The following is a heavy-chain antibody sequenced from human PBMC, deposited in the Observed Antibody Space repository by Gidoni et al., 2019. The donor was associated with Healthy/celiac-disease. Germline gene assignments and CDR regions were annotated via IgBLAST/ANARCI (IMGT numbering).Heavy chain of an antibody. CDR2: ISGSGGST. CDR3: APYCSGGSCYAYYYYGMDV. J-gene: IGHJ6*02. V-gene: IGHV3-23*01. Sequence: EVQMLESGGGLVQPGGYLRLSCAASGFPFSSYAMSWVRQAPGKGLECVSAISGSGGSTYYADSVNGRFTISRDNSKNTLYLQMNSLRAEDTAVYYCAPYCSGGSCYAYYYYGMDVWGQGTTVTVSS. D-gene: IGHD2-15*01. CDR1: GFPFSSYA.